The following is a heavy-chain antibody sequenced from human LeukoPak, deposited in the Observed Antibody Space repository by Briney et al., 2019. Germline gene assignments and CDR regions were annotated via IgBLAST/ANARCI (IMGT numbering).Heavy chain of an antibody. CDR1: GFTFSSYA. D-gene: IGHD5-18*01. J-gene: IGHJ6*02. CDR2: ISGSGGST. V-gene: IGHV3-23*01. Sequence: GGSLRLSCAASGFTFSSYAMSWVRQAPGKGLEWVSAISGSGGSTYYADSVKGRFTISRDNSKNTLYLQMNSLRAEDTAVYYCAKSNSYGRYYYYGMDVWGQGTTVTVSS. CDR3: AKSNSYGRYYYYGMDV.